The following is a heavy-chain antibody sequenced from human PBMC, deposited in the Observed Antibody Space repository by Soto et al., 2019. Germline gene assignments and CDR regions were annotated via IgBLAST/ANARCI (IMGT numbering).Heavy chain of an antibody. CDR1: GGSISSGDYY. J-gene: IGHJ4*02. Sequence: SETLSLTCTFSGGSISSGDYYWSWIRQPPGKGLEWIGYIYYSGSTYYNPSLKSRVTISVDTSKNQFSLKLSSVTAADTAVYYCASYRPEDSSGIGTYFDYWGQGTLVTVSS. CDR2: IYYSGST. D-gene: IGHD3-22*01. CDR3: ASYRPEDSSGIGTYFDY. V-gene: IGHV4-30-4*01.